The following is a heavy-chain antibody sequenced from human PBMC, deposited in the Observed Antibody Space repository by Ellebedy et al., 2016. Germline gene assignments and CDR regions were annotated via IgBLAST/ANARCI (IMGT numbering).Heavy chain of an antibody. Sequence: SGPTLVKPTQTLTLTCTFSGFSLSTSGMTVGWVRQPPGEALEWLAFIYGNDDKRYSPSLKSRLTITKDSSKNQVVLTLTNMDPVDTATYFCVHRTTVTNVDFWGQGTLVTVSS. CDR3: VHRTTVTNVDF. J-gene: IGHJ4*02. D-gene: IGHD4-17*01. V-gene: IGHV2-5*01. CDR2: IYGNDDK. CDR1: GFSLSTSGMT.